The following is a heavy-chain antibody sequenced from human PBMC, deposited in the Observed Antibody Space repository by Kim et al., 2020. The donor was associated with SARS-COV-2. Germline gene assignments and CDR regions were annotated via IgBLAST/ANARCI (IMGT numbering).Heavy chain of an antibody. CDR3: ARDNSNRNCWWFDS. Sequence: ASVKVSCKASGFTFSTYYLHWVRQAPGQGLEWMGWIDPSGGTNYAQKFRGRVTMTRDTSISTAYMELSRLKSDDTAVYYCARDNSNRNCWWFDSWGQGTL. CDR2: IDPSGGT. D-gene: IGHD2-21*01. V-gene: IGHV1-2*02. J-gene: IGHJ5*01. CDR1: GFTFSTYY.